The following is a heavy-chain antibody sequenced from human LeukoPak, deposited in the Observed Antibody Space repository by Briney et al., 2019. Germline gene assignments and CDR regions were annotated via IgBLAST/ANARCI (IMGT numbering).Heavy chain of an antibody. V-gene: IGHV3-33*01. CDR2: IWYDGSNK. CDR1: GFTFSSYG. CDR3: ARDLRVAAALDY. J-gene: IGHJ4*02. D-gene: IGHD6-13*01. Sequence: PGRSLRLSCAASGFTFSSYGMHWVRQAPGKGLEWVAVIWYDGSNKYYADSVKGRFTISRDNSKNTLYLQMNSLRAEDTAVYYCARDLRVAAALDYWGQGTLVTVSS.